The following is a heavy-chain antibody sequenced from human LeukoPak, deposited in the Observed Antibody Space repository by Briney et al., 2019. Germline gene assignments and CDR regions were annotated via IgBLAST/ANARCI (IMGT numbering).Heavy chain of an antibody. D-gene: IGHD3-3*01. CDR2: IYYSGST. CDR3: ARGVGSIFGVVINYGMDV. CDR1: GGSISSYY. V-gene: IGHV4-59*01. J-gene: IGHJ6*02. Sequence: SETLSLTCTVSGGSISSYYWSWIRQPPGKGLEWIGCIYYSGSTNYNPSLKSRVTISVDTSKSQFSLKLSSVTAADTAVYYCARGVGSIFGVVINYGMDVWGQGTTVTVSS.